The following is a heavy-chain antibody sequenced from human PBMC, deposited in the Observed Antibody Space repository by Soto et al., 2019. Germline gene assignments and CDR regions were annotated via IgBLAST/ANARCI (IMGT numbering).Heavy chain of an antibody. CDR3: ATRITVFGLLIPPFDP. CDR2: INHTGGT. V-gene: IGHV4-34*01. D-gene: IGHD3-3*01. CDR1: GGSVNGYY. J-gene: IGHJ5*02. Sequence: SETLSLTCAAYGGSVNGYYWNWIRQPPGKGLEWIGEINHTGGTHNNPSLKSRVTMSVDTSKNQFSLRLSSVTAADTAIYYCATRITVFGLLIPPFDPWGQGTQVTVSS.